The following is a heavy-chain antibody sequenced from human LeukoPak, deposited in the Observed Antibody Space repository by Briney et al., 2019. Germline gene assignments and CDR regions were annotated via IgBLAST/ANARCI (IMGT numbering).Heavy chain of an antibody. CDR2: ISHSGST. J-gene: IGHJ4*02. CDR3: VTYYYGSSAPKRNY. Sequence: SETLPLTCAVYGGSFSDYFWSWIRQPPGKGLEWIGEISHSGSTTYNPSLRSRVTISGDTSKKQFSLKLSSVTAADMAVYYCVTYYYGSSAPKRNYWGQGILVTVSS. D-gene: IGHD3-22*01. V-gene: IGHV4-34*01. CDR1: GGSFSDYF.